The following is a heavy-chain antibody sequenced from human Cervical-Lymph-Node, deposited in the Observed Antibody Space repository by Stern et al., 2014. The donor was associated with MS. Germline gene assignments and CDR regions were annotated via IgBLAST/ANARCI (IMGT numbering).Heavy chain of an antibody. Sequence: VQLVESGGGLVKPGGSLRLSCAASGFNFSTYTMTWVRQAPGRGLEWVSFISSSSSYIYYADSMKGRFTISRDYAKNSLYLQMNSLRAEDTAVYYCARDRGTTVTTFGFDYWGQGTLVTVSS. J-gene: IGHJ4*02. CDR1: GFNFSTYT. CDR3: ARDRGTTVTTFGFDY. V-gene: IGHV3-21*01. CDR2: ISSSSSYI. D-gene: IGHD4-17*01.